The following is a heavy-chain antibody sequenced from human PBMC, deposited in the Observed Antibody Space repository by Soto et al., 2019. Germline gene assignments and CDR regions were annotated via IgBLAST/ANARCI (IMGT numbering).Heavy chain of an antibody. CDR3: ARDARYCSGGSCRYYFDY. J-gene: IGHJ4*02. Sequence: GGSLRLSCAASGFTFSSYAMHWVRQAPGKGLEYVSAISSNGGSTYYANSVKGRFTISRDNSKNTLYLQMGSLRAEDMAVYYCARDARYCSGGSCRYYFDYWGQGTLVTVSS. CDR1: GFTFSSYA. D-gene: IGHD2-15*01. CDR2: ISSNGGST. V-gene: IGHV3-64*01.